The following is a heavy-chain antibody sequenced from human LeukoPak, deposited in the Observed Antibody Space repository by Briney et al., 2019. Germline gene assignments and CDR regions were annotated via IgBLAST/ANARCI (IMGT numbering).Heavy chain of an antibody. CDR2: IYYSGST. V-gene: IGHV4-59*01. CDR3: ARTGSTVTMLYPFDH. J-gene: IGHJ4*02. D-gene: IGHD4-17*01. CDR1: GGSIRSYY. Sequence: SETLSLTCTVSGGSIRSYYWSWIRQPPGKGLEWIRDIYYSGSTNYNPSLKSRVSISVDTSKNQFSLKLSSVTAADTAVYYCARTGSTVTMLYPFDHWGQGTLVTVSS.